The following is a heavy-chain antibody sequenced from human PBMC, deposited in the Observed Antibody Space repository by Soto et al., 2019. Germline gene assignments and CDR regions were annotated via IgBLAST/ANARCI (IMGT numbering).Heavy chain of an antibody. CDR3: ARDPNLSSWRKIDT. J-gene: IGHJ5*02. CDR1: GYTFTNFG. Sequence: QAQLVQSGTEVKKPGASVKVSCKASGYTFTNFGISWVRQAPGQGLEWMGWINPFHGKINYAHKFQGRVMMTTDTSTNTAYMELRSLKSDDTAVYYCARDPNLSSWRKIDTWGQGTLVTVSS. D-gene: IGHD6-13*01. V-gene: IGHV1-18*01. CDR2: INPFHGKI.